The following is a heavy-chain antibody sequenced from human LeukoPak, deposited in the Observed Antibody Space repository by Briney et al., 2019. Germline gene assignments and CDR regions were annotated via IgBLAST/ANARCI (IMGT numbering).Heavy chain of an antibody. J-gene: IGHJ1*01. CDR3: AKGDNILRYFDWSYFQH. CDR2: INSDGSRT. D-gene: IGHD3-9*01. Sequence: TGGSLRLSCAASGFTFSSYWMHWVRQAPGRGLVWVSRINSDGSRTTYADSVKGRFTISRDNSKNTLYLQMNSLRAEDTAVYYCAKGDNILRYFDWSYFQHWGQGTLVTVSS. CDR1: GFTFSSYW. V-gene: IGHV3-74*01.